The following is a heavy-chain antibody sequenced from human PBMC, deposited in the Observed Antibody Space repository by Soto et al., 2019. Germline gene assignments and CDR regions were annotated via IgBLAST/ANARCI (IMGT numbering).Heavy chain of an antibody. D-gene: IGHD2-2*01. CDR3: AKDRRAMNWYFDL. Sequence: EVQLVESGGGLGQPGTSLRLSCAASGFTFDDFAMHWVRQAPGKGLECVAGINWNSRSIDYADSVKGRFIISRDNAKKSISLQLNNLRTEDTAFYYCAKDRRAMNWYFDLWCRGTLVVVPS. CDR2: INWNSRSI. CDR1: GFTFDDFA. J-gene: IGHJ2*01. V-gene: IGHV3-9*01.